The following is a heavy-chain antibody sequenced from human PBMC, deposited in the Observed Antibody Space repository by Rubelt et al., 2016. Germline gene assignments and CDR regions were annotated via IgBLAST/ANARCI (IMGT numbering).Heavy chain of an antibody. J-gene: IGHJ6*02. CDR2: IRSKAYGGTT. CDR3: TREYSGVLRFLENYYYYGMDV. Sequence: VESGGGLVQPGRSLRLSCTASGFTFGDYAMSWVRQAPGKGLEWVGFIRSKAYGGTTEYAASVKGRFTISRDDSKSIAYLQMNSLKTEDTAVYYCTREYSGVLRFLENYYYYGMDVWGQGTTVTVSS. D-gene: IGHD3-3*01. CDR1: GFTFGDYA. V-gene: IGHV3-49*04.